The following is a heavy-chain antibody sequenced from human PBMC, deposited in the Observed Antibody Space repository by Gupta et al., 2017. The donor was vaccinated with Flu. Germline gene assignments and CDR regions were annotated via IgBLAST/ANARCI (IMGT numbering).Heavy chain of an antibody. Sequence: EVQLVESGGGWVKPGGSLRLSCAASGFSFSYAYMNWVRRAPGKGLEWAGRLKSEIDGGTADYAAPVKGRFTISRDDSKNTLWLQMNSLRTEDTAVYYCTTDSSGGITFDIWGQGTPVTVSA. D-gene: IGHD3-10*01. CDR2: LKSEIDGGTA. J-gene: IGHJ3*02. V-gene: IGHV3-15*01. CDR3: TTDSSGGITFDI. CDR1: GFSFSYAY.